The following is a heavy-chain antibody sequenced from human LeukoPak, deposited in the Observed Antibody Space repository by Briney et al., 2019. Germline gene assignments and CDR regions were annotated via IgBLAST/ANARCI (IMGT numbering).Heavy chain of an antibody. Sequence: GSSVKVSCKASGGTFIIYAVSGVRQAPGQGLEWMGGIIPILGTANYAQKFQGRVTITVDESTSTAYMELSSLRSEDTAVYYCASFRPGYYYYMDVWGKGTTVTVSS. V-gene: IGHV1-69*01. D-gene: IGHD6-6*01. J-gene: IGHJ6*03. CDR1: GGTFIIYA. CDR3: ASFRPGYYYYMDV. CDR2: IIPILGTA.